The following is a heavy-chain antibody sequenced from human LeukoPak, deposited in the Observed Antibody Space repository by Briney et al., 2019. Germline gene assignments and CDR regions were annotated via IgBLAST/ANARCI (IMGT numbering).Heavy chain of an antibody. V-gene: IGHV3-7*01. D-gene: IGHD4-23*01. Sequence: PGGSLRLSCAASGFTFSSYWMSWVRQAPGKGLEWVANIKQDGSEKYYVDSVKGRFTISRDNAKNSLYLQMNSLRAEDTAVYFCARCAIRWSDTVYFDYWGQGTLVTVSS. CDR3: ARCAIRWSDTVYFDY. CDR2: IKQDGSEK. J-gene: IGHJ4*02. CDR1: GFTFSSYW.